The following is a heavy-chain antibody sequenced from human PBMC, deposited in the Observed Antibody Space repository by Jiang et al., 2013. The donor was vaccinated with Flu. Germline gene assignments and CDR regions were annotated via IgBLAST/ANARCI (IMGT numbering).Heavy chain of an antibody. CDR3: ARDRIQLWPGGDV. CDR1: ISSGYY. Sequence: ISSGYYWGWIRQPPRKGRGVDWEYLSYGSTYYNPSLKSRVTISVDTSKNQFSLKLSSVTAADTAVYYCARDRIQLWPGGDVWGKGTTVTVSS. V-gene: IGHV4-38-2*02. D-gene: IGHD5-18*01. CDR2: LSYGST. J-gene: IGHJ6*04.